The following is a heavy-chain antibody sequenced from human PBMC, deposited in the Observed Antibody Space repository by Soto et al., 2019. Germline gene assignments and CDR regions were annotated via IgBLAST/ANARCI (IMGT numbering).Heavy chain of an antibody. CDR3: ARALLASSSLAYNWFDP. CDR1: GGSISSGGYY. V-gene: IGHV4-31*03. J-gene: IGHJ5*02. Sequence: SETLSLTCTVSGGSISSGGYYWSWIRQHPGKGLEWIGYIYYSGSTYYNPSLKSRVTISVDTSKNQFSLKLSSVTAADTAVYYCARALLASSSLAYNWFDPWGQGTLVTVS. CDR2: IYYSGST. D-gene: IGHD6-6*01.